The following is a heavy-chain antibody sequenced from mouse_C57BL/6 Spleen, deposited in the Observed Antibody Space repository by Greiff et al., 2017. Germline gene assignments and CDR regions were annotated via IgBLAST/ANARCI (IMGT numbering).Heavy chain of an antibody. CDR1: GYAFSSYW. D-gene: IGHD4-1*01. J-gene: IGHJ4*01. Sequence: VQLQQSGAELVKPGASVKISCKASGYAFSSYWMNWVKQRPGKGLEWIGNINPSNGGTNYNEKFKSKATLTVDKSSSTAYMQLSSLTSEDSAVYYCARRETGTRGYYAMDYWGQGTSVTVSS. V-gene: IGHV1-80*01. CDR2: INPSNGGT. CDR3: ARRETGTRGYYAMDY.